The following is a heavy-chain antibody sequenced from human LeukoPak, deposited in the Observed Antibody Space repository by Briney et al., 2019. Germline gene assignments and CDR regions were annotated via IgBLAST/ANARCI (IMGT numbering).Heavy chain of an antibody. Sequence: GASVKVSCKASGYTFTGYHMHWVRQAPGQGLEWMGRINPNSGDTNYAQKFQGRVTMTRDTSISTAYMELSRLRSDDTAVYYCARVHYYGSGSYPTNYYYYGMDVWGQGTTVTVSS. CDR1: GYTFTGYH. J-gene: IGHJ6*02. D-gene: IGHD3-10*01. CDR3: ARVHYYGSGSYPTNYYYYGMDV. V-gene: IGHV1-2*06. CDR2: INPNSGDT.